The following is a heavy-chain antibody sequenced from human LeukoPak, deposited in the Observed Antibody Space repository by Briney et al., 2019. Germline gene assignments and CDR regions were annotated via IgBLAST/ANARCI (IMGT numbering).Heavy chain of an antibody. CDR1: GFTFSNYW. Sequence: GGSLRLSCAASGFTFSNYWMSWVRQAPGKGLEWVANLNQDGSEKYYVDSVKGRSTISRDNTKNSLYLQMNSLRAEDTAVYYCARADWGSADYWGQGSLVTVSS. D-gene: IGHD7-27*01. CDR3: ARADWGSADY. J-gene: IGHJ4*02. V-gene: IGHV3-7*01. CDR2: LNQDGSEK.